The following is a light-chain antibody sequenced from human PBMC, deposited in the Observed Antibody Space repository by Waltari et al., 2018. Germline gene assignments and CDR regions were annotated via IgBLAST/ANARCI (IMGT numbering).Light chain of an antibody. CDR1: QSVGTY. Sequence: EIVLTQSPATLSLSPGERATLSCRASQSVGTYLAWYHQKPGQAPRLLISDVSNRATGVPARFSGSGSGTDFTLTISSLEPEDVAVYYCQHRGNWPPTFGQGTKVEIK. CDR3: QHRGNWPPT. CDR2: DVS. J-gene: IGKJ1*01. V-gene: IGKV3-11*01.